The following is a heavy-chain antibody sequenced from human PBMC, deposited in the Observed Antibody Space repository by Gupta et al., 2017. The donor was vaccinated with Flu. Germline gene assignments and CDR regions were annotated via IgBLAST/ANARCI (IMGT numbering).Heavy chain of an antibody. CDR3: VKHISNSGIRAFEV. D-gene: IGHD4-23*01. Sequence: EVQLLESGGGLVQPGGSLRLSCAASGFTFRDSVMSWVRQAPGKGLEWVSAGGVDTYYADSVKGRFTISRDNSKNALYLQMNRLTADDTAVYFCVKHISNSGIRAFEVWGQGTMVTVSP. V-gene: IGHV3-23*01. J-gene: IGHJ3*01. CDR2: GGVDT. CDR1: GFTFRDSV.